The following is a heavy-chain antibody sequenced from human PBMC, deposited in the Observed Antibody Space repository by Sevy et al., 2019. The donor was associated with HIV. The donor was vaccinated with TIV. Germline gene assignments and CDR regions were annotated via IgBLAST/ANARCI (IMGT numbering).Heavy chain of an antibody. CDR1: GFTFSSYG. CDR2: ISYDGSNK. Sequence: GGSLRLSCAASGFTFSSYGMHWVRQAPGKGLEWVAVISYDGSNKYYADSVKGRFTISRDNSKNTLYLQINSLRADDTAVYYCARGPPDGSYDYFDYWGQGTLVTVSS. J-gene: IGHJ4*02. V-gene: IGHV3-30*03. CDR3: ARGPPDGSYDYFDY. D-gene: IGHD1-26*01.